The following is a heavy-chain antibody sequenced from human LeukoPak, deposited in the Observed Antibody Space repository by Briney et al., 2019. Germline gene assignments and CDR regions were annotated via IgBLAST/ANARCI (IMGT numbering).Heavy chain of an antibody. CDR3: ARTFYYDGSGYSPQYSQY. J-gene: IGHJ1*01. Sequence: GGSLRLSCVASGFTFSRYWMSWVRQAPGKGLEWVANIKQDGSEKYYVDSVMGRFTISRDNAKNSLYLQMNSLRAEDTATYYCARTFYYDGSGYSPQYSQYWGQGTLVTVSS. CDR1: GFTFSRYW. V-gene: IGHV3-7*01. CDR2: IKQDGSEK. D-gene: IGHD3-22*01.